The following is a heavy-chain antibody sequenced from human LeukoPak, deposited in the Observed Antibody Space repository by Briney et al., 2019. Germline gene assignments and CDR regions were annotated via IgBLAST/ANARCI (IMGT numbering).Heavy chain of an antibody. CDR1: GYTFSGYY. V-gene: IGHV1-2*02. CDR2: INPNSGGT. CDR3: ARGFPPRIYYDSGGYYSYYFDY. J-gene: IGHJ4*02. Sequence: ASVKVSCKASGYTFSGYYMHWVRQAPGQGLEWMGWINPNSGGTNYAQKFQGRVTMTRDTSISTAYMDLSRLRSDDTAVYYCARGFPPRIYYDSGGYYSYYFDYWGQGTLVTVSS. D-gene: IGHD3-22*01.